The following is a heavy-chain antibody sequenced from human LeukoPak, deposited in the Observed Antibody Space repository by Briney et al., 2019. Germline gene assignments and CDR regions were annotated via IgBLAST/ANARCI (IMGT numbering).Heavy chain of an antibody. J-gene: IGHJ4*02. V-gene: IGHV4-59*01. CDR2: IYYSGST. D-gene: IGHD2-2*01. CDR1: GDSISSYY. Sequence: PSETLSLTCTVSGDSISSYYWSWIRQPPGKGLEWIGYIYYSGSTNYNPSLKSRVTISVDTSKNQFSLKLSSVTAADTAVYYCARTVCSSTSCWFDYWGQGTLVTVSS. CDR3: ARTVCSSTSCWFDY.